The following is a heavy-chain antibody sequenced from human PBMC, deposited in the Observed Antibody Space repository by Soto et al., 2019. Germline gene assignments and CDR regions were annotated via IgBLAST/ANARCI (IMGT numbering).Heavy chain of an antibody. CDR3: AREGSYDIMTGYPRPLDY. CDR1: GYTFTGYY. D-gene: IGHD3-9*01. J-gene: IGHJ4*02. V-gene: IGHV1-2*02. CDR2: INPNSGGT. Sequence: ASVKVSCKASGYTFTGYYMHWVRQAPGQGLEWMGWINPNSGGTNYAQKFQGRVTMTRDTSISTAYMELSRLRSDDTAVYYCAREGSYDIMTGYPRPLDYWGQGTLVTVSS.